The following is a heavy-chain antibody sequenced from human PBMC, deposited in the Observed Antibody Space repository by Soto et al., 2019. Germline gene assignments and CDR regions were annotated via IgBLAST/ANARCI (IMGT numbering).Heavy chain of an antibody. CDR2: IVPVFSLT. Sequence: QVHLVQSGAEVKKPGSSVKVACKLSGDTFSNYAINWVRLAPGQGLEWMGAIVPVFSLTNYAQKFQGRVTFPADESTIPAYMELSSLRSDDTATYYCAKESSAAGTFREGASDIWGQGTMVTVSS. CDR3: AKESSAAGTFREGASDI. CDR1: GDTFSNYA. J-gene: IGHJ3*02. V-gene: IGHV1-69*12. D-gene: IGHD6-13*01.